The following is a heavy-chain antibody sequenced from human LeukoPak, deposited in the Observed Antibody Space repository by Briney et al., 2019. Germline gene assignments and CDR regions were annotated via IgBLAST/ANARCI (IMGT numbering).Heavy chain of an antibody. CDR3: ARSLAPYYYDSSGYYYGY. J-gene: IGHJ4*02. V-gene: IGHV3-23*01. CDR2: IDGSGATI. CDR1: GFRFSIYG. Sequence: GGSLRLSCAASGFRFSIYGMSWVRQAPGKGLEWVSAIDGSGATIFYADSVMGRFTISRDNSKNTLYLQINSLRAEDTAVYYCARSLAPYYYDSSGYYYGYWGQGTLVTVSS. D-gene: IGHD3-22*01.